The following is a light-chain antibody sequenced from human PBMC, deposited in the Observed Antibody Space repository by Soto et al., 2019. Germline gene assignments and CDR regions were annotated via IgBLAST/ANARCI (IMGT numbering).Light chain of an antibody. CDR2: GAS. J-gene: IGKJ4*01. CDR3: QQYHNWPLT. V-gene: IGKV3-15*01. CDR1: QSVGSD. Sequence: EVVMTQSPATLSVSPGERATLFCRASQSVGSDLAWFQQRPGQAPRLLIYGASSRATGIPARISGSGSGTEFTLTIGSLQSEDFAVFYCQQYHNWPLTFGGGTKVEIK.